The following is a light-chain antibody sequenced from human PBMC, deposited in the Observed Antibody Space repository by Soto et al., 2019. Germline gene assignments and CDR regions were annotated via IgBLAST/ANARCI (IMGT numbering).Light chain of an antibody. CDR3: QQRET. CDR2: DAS. CDR1: QSVSSY. J-gene: IGKJ1*01. V-gene: IGKV3-11*01. Sequence: EIVLIQSPATLSLSPGERATLSCRASQSVSSYLAWYQQKPGQAPRLLIYDASNRATGIPARFSGSGSGTDFTLTISSLEPEDFAVYYCQQRETFGQGTKVEIK.